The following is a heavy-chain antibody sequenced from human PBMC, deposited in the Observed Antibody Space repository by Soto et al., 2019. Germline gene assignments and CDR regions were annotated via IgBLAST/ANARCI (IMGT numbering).Heavy chain of an antibody. J-gene: IGHJ5*02. CDR1: GFRFDDYG. Sequence: EVKLVESGGGVAWPGGSLRLSCAASGFRFDDYGMSWVRQVPGKGLEWVAGCTSKGDRTGYEDSGKGRFTISRDNNRNVLYLERNSLRVEDKALHHGARGCGSGISPAGFDPWGQGTLVIVSS. D-gene: IGHD3-10*01. CDR2: CTSKGDRT. CDR3: ARGCGSGISPAGFDP. V-gene: IGHV3-20*01.